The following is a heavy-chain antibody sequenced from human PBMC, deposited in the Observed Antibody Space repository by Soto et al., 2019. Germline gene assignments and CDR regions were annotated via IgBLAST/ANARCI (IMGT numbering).Heavy chain of an antibody. CDR3: VRDFGWYFRSGYMDA. CDR1: GFSFISYS. D-gene: IGHD3-3*01. Sequence: EVQLVESGGGLVKPGGSLRLSCAASGFSFISYSMNWVRQAPGKGLEWVSSINEDSSYIYYAHSWRGRFTISRDNAKDSLYLQMNSLRAEDTAVYYCVRDFGWYFRSGYMDAWGDGATVTVSS. J-gene: IGHJ6*03. V-gene: IGHV3-21*02. CDR2: INEDSSYI.